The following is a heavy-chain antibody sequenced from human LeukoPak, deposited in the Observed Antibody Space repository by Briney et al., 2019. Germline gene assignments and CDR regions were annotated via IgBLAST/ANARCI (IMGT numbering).Heavy chain of an antibody. D-gene: IGHD6-19*01. J-gene: IGHJ4*02. Sequence: AVGSLRLSCAASGFTFSSYWMSWVRQAPGKGLEWVANINQDGSEKYYVDSVKGRFTISRDNAKNSLYLQMNSLRAEDTAVYYCAKDRQWLVQNYFDYWGQGTLVTVSS. CDR1: GFTFSSYW. CDR2: INQDGSEK. V-gene: IGHV3-7*03. CDR3: AKDRQWLVQNYFDY.